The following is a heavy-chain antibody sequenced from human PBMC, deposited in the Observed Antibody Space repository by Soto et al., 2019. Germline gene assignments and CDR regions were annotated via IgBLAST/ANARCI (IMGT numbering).Heavy chain of an antibody. CDR3: ARLWFGELSDYYYGMDV. D-gene: IGHD3-10*01. V-gene: IGHV4-39*01. J-gene: IGHJ6*02. Sequence: SETLSLTCTVSGGSISSSSDYWGWIRQPPGKGLEWIGSIYYSGSTYYNPSLKSRVTISVDTSKNQFSLKLSSVTAADTAVYYCARLWFGELSDYYYGMDVWGQGTTVT. CDR1: GGSISSSSDY. CDR2: IYYSGST.